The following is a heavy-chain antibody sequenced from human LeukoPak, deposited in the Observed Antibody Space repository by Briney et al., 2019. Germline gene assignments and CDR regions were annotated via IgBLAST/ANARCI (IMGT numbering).Heavy chain of an antibody. Sequence: GGSLRLSCAASGFTFDDYGMSWVRQAPGKGLEWVSGINWNGGSTGYADSVKGRFTISRDNAKNSLYLQMNSLRAEDTALYYCARGARGVSGYYFDFWGQGALVTVSS. J-gene: IGHJ4*02. CDR2: INWNGGST. V-gene: IGHV3-20*04. D-gene: IGHD3-10*01. CDR3: ARGARGVSGYYFDF. CDR1: GFTFDDYG.